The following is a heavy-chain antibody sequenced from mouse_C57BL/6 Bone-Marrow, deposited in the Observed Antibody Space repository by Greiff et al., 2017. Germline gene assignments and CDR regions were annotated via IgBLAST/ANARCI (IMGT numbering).Heavy chain of an antibody. V-gene: IGHV1-69*01. D-gene: IGHD1-1*01. Sequence: QVQLQQPGAELVMPGASVKLSCKASGYTFTSYWMHWVKQRPGQGLEWIGSIDPSDSYTNYNQKFNGKSTLTVDKSSSTAYMQLSSLTSEDSAVYYCARSIYYGSSLDYWGQGTTLTGSS. CDR3: ARSIYYGSSLDY. J-gene: IGHJ2*01. CDR1: GYTFTSYW. CDR2: IDPSDSYT.